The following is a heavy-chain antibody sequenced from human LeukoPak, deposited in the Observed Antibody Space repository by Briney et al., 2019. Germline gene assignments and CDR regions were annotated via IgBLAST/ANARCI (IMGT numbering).Heavy chain of an antibody. CDR3: VRETFIAMVGSHALDI. V-gene: IGHV3-74*01. CDR2: IYSDGRTT. J-gene: IGHJ3*02. D-gene: IGHD6-19*01. CDR1: GFTFSSAW. Sequence: GGSLRLSCVASGFTFSSAWMHWVRQAPGKGLVWVSRIYSDGRTTDYADSVRGRSTISRDNAKNMLYLQMSGLNAEDTAVYYCVRETFIAMVGSHALDIWGQGTMVTVSS.